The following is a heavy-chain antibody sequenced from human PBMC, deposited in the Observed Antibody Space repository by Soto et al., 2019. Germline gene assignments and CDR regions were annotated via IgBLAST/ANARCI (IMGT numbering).Heavy chain of an antibody. D-gene: IGHD6-13*01. V-gene: IGHV1-69*13. Sequence: SVKVSCKASGYTFTSYYMHWVRQAPGQGLEWMGGIIPIFGTANYAQKFQGRVTITADESTSTAYMELSSLRSEDTAVYYCARVAAAGPYYYYGMDVWGQGTTVTVSS. CDR1: GYTFTSYY. CDR2: IIPIFGTA. J-gene: IGHJ6*02. CDR3: ARVAAAGPYYYYGMDV.